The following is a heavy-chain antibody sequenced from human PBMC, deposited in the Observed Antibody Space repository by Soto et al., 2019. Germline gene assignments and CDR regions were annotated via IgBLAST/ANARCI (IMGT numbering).Heavy chain of an antibody. J-gene: IGHJ4*02. D-gene: IGHD2-2*01. CDR1: GYTFTSYY. V-gene: IGHV1-46*03. Sequence: GASVKVSCKASGYTFTSYYMHWVRQAPGQGLEWMGIINPSGGSTSYAQKFQGRVTMTRDTSTSTVYMELSSLRSEDTAVYYCARDGLYCSSTSCRFRAPSYWGQGTLVTVSS. CDR2: INPSGGST. CDR3: ARDGLYCSSTSCRFRAPSY.